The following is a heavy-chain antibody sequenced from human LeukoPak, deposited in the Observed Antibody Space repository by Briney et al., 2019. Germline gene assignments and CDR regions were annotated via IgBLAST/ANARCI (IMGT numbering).Heavy chain of an antibody. Sequence: SETLSLTCGVSGGSFSNYYWSWIRQTPGKGLEWIGDINHSGSTNYNPSLQSRLTISVDTSKNQFSLRLSSVTAADTAVYYCARGLGGWLRLFDYWGQGTLVTVSS. CDR3: ARGLGGWLRLFDY. CDR1: GGSFSNYY. D-gene: IGHD6-19*01. CDR2: INHSGST. J-gene: IGHJ4*02. V-gene: IGHV4-34*01.